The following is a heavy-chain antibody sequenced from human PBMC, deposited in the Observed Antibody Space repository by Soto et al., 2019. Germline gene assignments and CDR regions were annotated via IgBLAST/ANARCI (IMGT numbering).Heavy chain of an antibody. CDR2: IYWDDDK. CDR3: AHGSYSSSLYGYYYYGMDV. J-gene: IGHJ6*02. D-gene: IGHD6-13*01. Sequence: QITLKESGPTLVQPTQTLTLTCTFSGFSLSTSGVGVGWIRQPPGKALEWLALIYWDDDKRYSPSLKSRLTITKDTSKNQVVLTTTNMDPVDTATYYCAHGSYSSSLYGYYYYGMDVWGHGNTVTVSS. CDR1: GFSLSTSGVG. V-gene: IGHV2-5*02.